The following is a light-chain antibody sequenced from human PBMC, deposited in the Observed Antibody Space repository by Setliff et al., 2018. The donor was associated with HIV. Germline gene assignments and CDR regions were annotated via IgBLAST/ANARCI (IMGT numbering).Light chain of an antibody. Sequence: QSALTQPASVSGSPGQSITISCTGSSSDIFYNYVSWYQQHPGKAPKLIIYDVTNRPSGVSNRFSGSKSGNTASLTISGLQVGDEADYYCSSYSSTSTLRFVAGTKVTV. CDR2: DVT. J-gene: IGLJ1*01. CDR1: SSDIFYNY. CDR3: SSYSSTSTLR. V-gene: IGLV2-14*03.